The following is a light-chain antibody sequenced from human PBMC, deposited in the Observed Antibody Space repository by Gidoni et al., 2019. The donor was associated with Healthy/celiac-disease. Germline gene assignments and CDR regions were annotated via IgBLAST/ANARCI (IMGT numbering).Light chain of an antibody. V-gene: IGLV1-40*01. Sequence: QSVLTQPPSVSGAPGQRVTISCTGSSSNIGAGYAVHWYQQLPGTAPKLLIYGNSNRTSGGPSRFSGSKSGPSASLAITGLQAEDEADYYCQSYDSSLSGSGVFGGGTKLTVL. CDR1: SSNIGAGYA. J-gene: IGLJ3*02. CDR2: GNS. CDR3: QSYDSSLSGSGV.